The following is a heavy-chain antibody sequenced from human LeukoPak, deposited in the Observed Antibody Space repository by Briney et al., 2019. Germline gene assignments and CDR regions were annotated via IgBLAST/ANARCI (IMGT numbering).Heavy chain of an antibody. V-gene: IGHV3-30*18. CDR1: GFTFSSYG. D-gene: IGHD3-10*01. Sequence: GGSLRLSCAASGFTFSSYGMHWVRQAPGKGLEWVAVISYDGSNIYYADSVKGRFTISRDNSKNTLYLQMNSLRAEDTAVYYCAKGRVRGSEGAFDIWGQGTMVTVSS. CDR2: ISYDGSNI. J-gene: IGHJ3*02. CDR3: AKGRVRGSEGAFDI.